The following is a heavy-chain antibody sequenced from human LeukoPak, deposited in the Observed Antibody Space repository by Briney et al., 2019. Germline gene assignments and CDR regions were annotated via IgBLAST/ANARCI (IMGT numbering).Heavy chain of an antibody. CDR1: GYTFTTYY. Sequence: ASVKVSCKASGYTFTTYYVHWVRQAPGQGLEWMGIINPSGGTTTYAQKFQGRVTMTRDTSTSTVYMELSSLRSEDTAMYYCARDARWFDPWGQGTLVTASS. CDR2: INPSGGTT. V-gene: IGHV1-46*01. J-gene: IGHJ5*02. CDR3: ARDARWFDP.